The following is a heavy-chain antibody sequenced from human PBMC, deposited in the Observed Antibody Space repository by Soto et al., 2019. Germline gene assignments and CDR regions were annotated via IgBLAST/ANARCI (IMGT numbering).Heavy chain of an antibody. J-gene: IGHJ4*02. CDR2: IYSSGST. V-gene: IGHV4-61*01. CDR3: ARDIRGYSRAFDY. CDR1: GGSVNSGSYY. Sequence: ASETLSLTCTVSGGSVNSGSYYWTWIRQPPGKGLEWIGYIYSSGSTNYNPSLKSRVTISVDTSKNQFSLKLTSVTAADTAVYYCARDIRGYSRAFDYWGQGSLVTVSS. D-gene: IGHD5-18*01.